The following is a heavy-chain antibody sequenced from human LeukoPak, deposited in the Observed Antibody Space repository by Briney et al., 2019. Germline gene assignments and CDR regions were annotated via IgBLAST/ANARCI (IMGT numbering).Heavy chain of an antibody. CDR3: ARVIVLGLREYCSGGSCGRGPYHEAFDI. V-gene: IGHV4-34*01. J-gene: IGHJ3*02. CDR1: GGSFSGYY. CDR2: INHSGST. D-gene: IGHD2-15*01. Sequence: PSETLSLTCAVYGGSFSGYYWSWIRQPPGKGLEWIGEINHSGSTNYNPSLKSRVTISVDTSKNQFSLKLSSVTAADTAVYYCARVIVLGLREYCSGGSCGRGPYHEAFDIWGQGTMVTVSS.